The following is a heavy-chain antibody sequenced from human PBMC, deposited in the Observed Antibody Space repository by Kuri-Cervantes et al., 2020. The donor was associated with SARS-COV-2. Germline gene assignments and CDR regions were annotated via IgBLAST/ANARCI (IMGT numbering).Heavy chain of an antibody. J-gene: IGHJ3*02. CDR1: GYSCTSYW. Sequence: GGSLNISCKGSGYSCTSYWIGWVRQMPGKGLEWMGIIYPGDSDTRYSPSFQGQVTISADKSISTAYLQWSSLKASDTAMYYCARTFSSPNAFDIWGQGTMVTVSS. CDR2: IYPGDSDT. CDR3: ARTFSSPNAFDI. V-gene: IGHV5-51*01. D-gene: IGHD6-13*01.